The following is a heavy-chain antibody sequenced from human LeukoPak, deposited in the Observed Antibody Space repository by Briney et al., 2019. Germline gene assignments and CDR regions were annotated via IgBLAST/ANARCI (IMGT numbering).Heavy chain of an antibody. CDR2: IKSKTDGGTT. CDR1: GFTFSNAW. J-gene: IGHJ2*01. CDR3: TTLRPSTGRYFDL. V-gene: IGHV3-15*07. D-gene: IGHD1-1*01. Sequence: GGSRRLPCAASGFTFSNAWINWVRQAPGKGLEWVGRIKSKTDGGTTDYAAPVKGRFTISRDDSKNTLYLQMNSLKTEDTAVYYCTTLRPSTGRYFDLWGRGTLVTVSS.